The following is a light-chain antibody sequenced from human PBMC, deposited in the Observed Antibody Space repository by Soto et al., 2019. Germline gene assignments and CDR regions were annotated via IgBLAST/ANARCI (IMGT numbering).Light chain of an antibody. J-gene: IGKJ4*01. Sequence: DIQMTQSPSTLSASVGDRFTIXXRASQSISSWLAWYQQKPGKAPKLLXXKASSLESGVPSRFSGSGSGTEFTLTISSLQPDDFATYYCQQYNSYSPRLTFGGGTKVDIK. CDR3: QQYNSYSPRLT. CDR1: QSISSW. V-gene: IGKV1-5*03. CDR2: KAS.